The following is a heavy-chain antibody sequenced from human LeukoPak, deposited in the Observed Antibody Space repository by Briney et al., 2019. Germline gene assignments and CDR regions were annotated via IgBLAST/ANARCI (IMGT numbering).Heavy chain of an antibody. CDR2: MYSGGST. Sequence: GESLRLSCAVSGFTVSSNYMSWVRQAPGKGLEWVSVMYSGGSTYYADSVKGRFTISRDNSKNTLYLQMNSLRAEDTAVYYCAREVSYAFNFWGQGTMVTVSS. D-gene: IGHD1-14*01. J-gene: IGHJ3*01. V-gene: IGHV3-53*01. CDR3: AREVSYAFNF. CDR1: GFTVSSNY.